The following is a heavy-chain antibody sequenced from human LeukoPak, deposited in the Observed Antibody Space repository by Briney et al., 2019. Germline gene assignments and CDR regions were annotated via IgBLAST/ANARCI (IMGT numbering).Heavy chain of an antibody. CDR1: GFTFSSYS. CDR3: ARRSRRTYSSSWYPSDFDY. J-gene: IGHJ4*02. CDR2: ISSSSSTI. V-gene: IGHV3-48*04. D-gene: IGHD6-13*01. Sequence: GGSLRLSCAASGFTFSSYSMNWVRQAPGKGLEWVSYISSSSSTIYYADSVKGRFTISRDNAKNSLYLQMNSLRAEDTAVYYCARRSRRTYSSSWYPSDFDYWGQGTLVTVSS.